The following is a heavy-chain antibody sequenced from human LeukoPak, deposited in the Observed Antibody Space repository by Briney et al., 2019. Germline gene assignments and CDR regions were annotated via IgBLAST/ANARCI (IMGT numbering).Heavy chain of an antibody. J-gene: IGHJ4*02. CDR3: ARYSSAWGPNFDY. D-gene: IGHD6-19*01. CDR1: GGSISSYY. V-gene: IGHV4-59*01. CDR2: IYYSGST. Sequence: SETLSLTCTVSGGSISSYYWSWIRQPPGKGLEWIGYIYYSGSTNYNPSLKSRVTISVNTSKNQFSLKLSSVTAADTAVYCCARYSSAWGPNFDYWGQGTLVTVSS.